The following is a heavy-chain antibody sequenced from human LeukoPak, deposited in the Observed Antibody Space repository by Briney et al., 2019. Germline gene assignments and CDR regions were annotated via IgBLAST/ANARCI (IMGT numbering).Heavy chain of an antibody. CDR3: ARGGLYYYDSSGSPDY. J-gene: IGHJ4*02. V-gene: IGHV3-30*04. D-gene: IGHD3-22*01. CDR2: ISYDRSNK. CDR1: GFTFSSYA. Sequence: GGSLRLSCAASGFTFSSYAMHWVRQAPGKGLEWVAVISYDRSNKYYADSVKGRFTISRDNPKNTLYLQMNSLRAEDTAVYYCARGGLYYYDSSGSPDYWGQGTLVTVSS.